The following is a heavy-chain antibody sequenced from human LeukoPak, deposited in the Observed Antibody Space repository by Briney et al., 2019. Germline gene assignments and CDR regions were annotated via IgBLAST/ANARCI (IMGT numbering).Heavy chain of an antibody. CDR3: ARTRTYLDY. D-gene: IGHD1-7*01. V-gene: IGHV4-59*01. J-gene: IGHJ4*02. CDR2: ISDTGTS. CDR1: GGSISGYY. Sequence: SETLSLTCIVSGGSISGYYWSWIRQPPGRGLEWIGYISDTGTSIYNPSLKNLLSMLVDTSKNHFYLNLTSVTAADTAIYYCARTRTYLDYWGQGALVTVSS.